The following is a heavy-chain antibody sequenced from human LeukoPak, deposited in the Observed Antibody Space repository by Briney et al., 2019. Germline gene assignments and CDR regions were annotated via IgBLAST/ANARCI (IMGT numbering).Heavy chain of an antibody. J-gene: IGHJ4*02. D-gene: IGHD6-13*01. CDR3: LALSNPGYSSSWYTPATDY. CDR1: GFTFSSYG. CDR2: ISYDGSNK. V-gene: IGHV3-30*03. Sequence: PGRSLRLSCAASGFTFSSYGMHWVRQAPGKGLEWVAVISYDGSNKYDADSVKGRFTISRDNSKNTLYLQMNSLRAEDTAVYYCLALSNPGYSSSWYTPATDYWGQGTLVTVSS.